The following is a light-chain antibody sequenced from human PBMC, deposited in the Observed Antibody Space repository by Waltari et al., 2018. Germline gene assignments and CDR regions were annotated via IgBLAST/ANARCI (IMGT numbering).Light chain of an antibody. CDR1: QSVLYSSNNKNY. CDR2: WAS. CDR3: QQYYSTPLT. V-gene: IGKV4-1*01. Sequence: DIVMTQSPDSLAASLGARAPINCKSSQSVLYSSNNKNYFAWYQQKPGQPPKLPIYWASTRESGVPDRFSGSGSGTDFTLTISSLQAEDVAVYYCQQYYSTPLTFGGGTKVEIK. J-gene: IGKJ4*01.